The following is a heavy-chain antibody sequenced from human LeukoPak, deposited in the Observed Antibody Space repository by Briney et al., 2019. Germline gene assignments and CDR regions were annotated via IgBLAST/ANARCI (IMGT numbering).Heavy chain of an antibody. J-gene: IGHJ4*02. CDR1: GFTFSSSA. Sequence: GGSLRLSCAASGFTFSSSAMSWVRQALGKGLEWVSAISNNGGYTYYADSVQGRFTISRDNSKSTLCLQMNSLRAEDTAVYYCAKQLGYCSDGSCYFPYWGQGTLVTVSS. CDR2: ISNNGGYT. D-gene: IGHD2-15*01. CDR3: AKQLGYCSDGSCYFPY. V-gene: IGHV3-23*01.